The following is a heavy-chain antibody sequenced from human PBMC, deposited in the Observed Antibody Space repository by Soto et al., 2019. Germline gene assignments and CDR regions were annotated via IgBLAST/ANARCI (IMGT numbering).Heavy chain of an antibody. Sequence: SVKVSCKASGGTFSSYAISWVRQAPGQGLEWMGGIIPIFGTANYAQKLQGRVTITADESTSTAYMELSSLRSEDTAVYYCARWLKYSSSLDYLGQGNLVTVSS. V-gene: IGHV1-69*13. CDR1: GGTFSSYA. D-gene: IGHD6-6*01. CDR3: ARWLKYSSSLDY. CDR2: IIPIFGTA. J-gene: IGHJ4*02.